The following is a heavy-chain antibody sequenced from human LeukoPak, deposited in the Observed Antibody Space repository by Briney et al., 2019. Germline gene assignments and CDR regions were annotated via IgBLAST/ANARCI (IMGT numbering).Heavy chain of an antibody. D-gene: IGHD1-26*01. V-gene: IGHV4-59*01. Sequence: SETLSLTCTVSGGSISSYCWSWIRQPPGKGLEWIGYIYYSGSTNYNPSLKSRVTISVDTSKNQFSLKLSSVTAVDTAVYYCARGELFMDVWGQGTTVTVSS. CDR2: IYYSGST. J-gene: IGHJ6*02. CDR3: ARGELFMDV. CDR1: GGSISSYC.